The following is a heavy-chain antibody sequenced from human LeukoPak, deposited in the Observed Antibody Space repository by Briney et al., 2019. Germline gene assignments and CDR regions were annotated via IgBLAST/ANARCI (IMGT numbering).Heavy chain of an antibody. Sequence: GGSLRLSCAASGFTFSSYSMNWVRQAPGKGLEWVSYISSSSGTIYYADSVKGRFTISRDNAKNSLYLQMNSLRAEDTAVCYCASRSGTFLNYWGQGTLVTVSS. CDR1: GFTFSSYS. CDR2: ISSSSGTI. V-gene: IGHV3-48*01. J-gene: IGHJ4*02. CDR3: ASRSGTFLNY. D-gene: IGHD1-26*01.